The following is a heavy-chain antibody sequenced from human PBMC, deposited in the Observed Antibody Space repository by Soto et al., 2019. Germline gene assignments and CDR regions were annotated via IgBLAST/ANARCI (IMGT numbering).Heavy chain of an antibody. D-gene: IGHD3-16*01. Sequence: PSEPLSLTCTVSGGSITIDNYWNWILHTPWKGLEWIGCIYYSGNTEYNPSLKSRVTISVDTSKNQFSLKLSSVTAADTAVYYCARDGGESPDGLYYFDFWGQGTLVTVSS. CDR2: IYYSGNT. V-gene: IGHV4-30-4*01. CDR3: ARDGGESPDGLYYFDF. J-gene: IGHJ4*02. CDR1: GGSITIDNY.